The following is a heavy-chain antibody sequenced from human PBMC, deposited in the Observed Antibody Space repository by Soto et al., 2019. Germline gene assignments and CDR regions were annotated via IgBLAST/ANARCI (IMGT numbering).Heavy chain of an antibody. Sequence: EVQLLESGGGLVQPGGSLRLSCAASGFTFNTYAMNWVRQAPGNGLEWVSAISGSGGSIHYADSVKGRFTISRDNSKNTLYLQMNSLRDEDTAVYHCVKGYWKGDVWGQGTTVTVSS. J-gene: IGHJ6*02. CDR3: VKGYWKGDV. CDR1: GFTFNTYA. D-gene: IGHD1-1*01. V-gene: IGHV3-23*01. CDR2: ISGSGGSI.